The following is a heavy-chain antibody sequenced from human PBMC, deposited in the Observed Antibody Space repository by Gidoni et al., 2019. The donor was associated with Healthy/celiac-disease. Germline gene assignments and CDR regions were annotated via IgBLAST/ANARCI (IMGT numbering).Heavy chain of an antibody. CDR2: INPSGGST. J-gene: IGHJ4*02. CDR1: GYTFTSYY. V-gene: IGHV1-46*01. CDR3: ASPTHRGYVYPLDY. Sequence: QVQLVQSGAEVKKPGASVKGSCKASGYTFTSYYMHWVRQAPGQGLEWMGLINPSGGSTSYAQKFQGRVTMTRDTSTSTVYMELSSLRSEDTAVYYCASPTHRGYVYPLDYWGQGTLVTVSS. D-gene: IGHD5-12*01.